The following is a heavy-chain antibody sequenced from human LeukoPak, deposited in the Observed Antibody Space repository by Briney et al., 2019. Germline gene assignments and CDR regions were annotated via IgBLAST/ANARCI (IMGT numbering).Heavy chain of an antibody. CDR1: GFTFSSYA. CDR3: AKVWYSSGWYVGYFDY. D-gene: IGHD6-19*01. CDR2: ISGSGGST. V-gene: IGHV3-23*01. Sequence: PGGSLRLSCVASGFTFSSYAVSWVRQAPGKGLEWVSGISGSGGSTYYADSVKGRFTISGDNSKNKLYLQMNSLRAEDTAVYYCAKVWYSSGWYVGYFDYWGQGTLVTVSS. J-gene: IGHJ4*02.